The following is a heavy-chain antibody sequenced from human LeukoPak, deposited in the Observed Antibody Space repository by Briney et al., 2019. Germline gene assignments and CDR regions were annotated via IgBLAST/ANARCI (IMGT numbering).Heavy chain of an antibody. CDR2: IYYTGST. D-gene: IGHD6-13*01. V-gene: IGHV4-59*01. J-gene: IGHJ3*02. Sequence: SETLSLTCSVSSGFISSYYWTWIRQSPGKGLEWIGYIYYTGSTSYNPSLQSRVTISVDTSKNQFSLRLNSVTAADTAVYYCARHDSSSWYDAFDIWGQGTMVTVSS. CDR1: SGFISSYY. CDR3: ARHDSSSWYDAFDI.